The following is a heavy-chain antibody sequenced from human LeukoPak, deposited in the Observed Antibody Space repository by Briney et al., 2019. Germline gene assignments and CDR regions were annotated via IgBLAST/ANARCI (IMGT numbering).Heavy chain of an antibody. Sequence: GGSLGLSCAASGFTFSSYAMHWVRQAPGKGLEWVAVISYDGSNKYYADSVKGRFTISRDNSKNTLYLQMNSLRAEDTAVYYCARESSGFDYWGQGTLVTVSS. J-gene: IGHJ4*02. D-gene: IGHD6-6*01. CDR3: ARESSGFDY. V-gene: IGHV3-30-3*01. CDR2: ISYDGSNK. CDR1: GFTFSSYA.